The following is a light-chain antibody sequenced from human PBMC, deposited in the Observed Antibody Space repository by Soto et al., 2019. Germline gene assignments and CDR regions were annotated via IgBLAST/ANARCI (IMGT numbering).Light chain of an antibody. CDR3: QHYNSYSEA. J-gene: IGKJ1*01. V-gene: IGKV1-9*01. CDR2: GAS. Sequence: DGQLTQSPSFLSASVGDRVTITCRAIQGVSSYLAWYQQKPGKAPKLLIYGASNLQSGVPSRFSGSGSGTEFTLTISSLQPEDFATYYCQHYNSYSEAFGQGTKVDIK. CDR1: QGVSSY.